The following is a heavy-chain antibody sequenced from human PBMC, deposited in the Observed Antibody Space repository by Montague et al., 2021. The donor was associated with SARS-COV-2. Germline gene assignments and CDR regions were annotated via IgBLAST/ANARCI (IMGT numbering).Heavy chain of an antibody. V-gene: IGHV6-1*01. D-gene: IGHD3-9*01. J-gene: IGHJ3*02. CDR2: PLHESKKVS. Sequence: CAISGDSVFKLRRTSEWHTPSLSSHQDLVCRPLHESKKVSDYAESVKRRLVITPDTSKNQVSLQLNSVIPEDTCVYFCATSGITLTGLVAFDIWGQGTMVTVSS. CDR1: GDSVFKLRRT. CDR3: ATSGITLTGLVAFDI.